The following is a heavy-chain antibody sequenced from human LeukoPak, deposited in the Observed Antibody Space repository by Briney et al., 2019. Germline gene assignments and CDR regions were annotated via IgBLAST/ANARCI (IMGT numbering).Heavy chain of an antibody. CDR3: ARGLDIVVEPAASWFDP. CDR1: GGSFSGYY. D-gene: IGHD2-2*03. CDR2: INHSGST. J-gene: IGHJ5*02. V-gene: IGHV4-34*01. Sequence: SETLSLTCAVYGGSFSGYYWSWIRQPPGKGLEWIGEINHSGSTNYNPSLKGRVTISVDTSKNQFSLKLSSVTAADTAVYYCARGLDIVVEPAASWFDPWGQGTLVTVSS.